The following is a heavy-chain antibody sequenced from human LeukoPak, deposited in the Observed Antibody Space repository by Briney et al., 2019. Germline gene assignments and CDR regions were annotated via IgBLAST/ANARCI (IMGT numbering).Heavy chain of an antibody. V-gene: IGHV3-64D*06. D-gene: IGHD6-13*01. CDR2: ISGNGGST. CDR3: VKDLYKGDSSSWYYFDH. CDR1: GFIISNYA. J-gene: IGHJ4*02. Sequence: GESLRLSCSASGFIISNYAMHWVRQAPGKGLEYVSAISGNGGSTYYADSVKGRFTISRDNSKNTLYLQMSSLRAEDTAIYHCVKDLYKGDSSSWYYFDHWGQGTLVTVYS.